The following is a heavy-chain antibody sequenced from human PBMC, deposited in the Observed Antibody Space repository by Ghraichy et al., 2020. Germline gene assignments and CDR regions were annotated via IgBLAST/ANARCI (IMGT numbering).Heavy chain of an antibody. CDR2: IYYSGST. CDR3: AREGKRRDVVVPAAIADRYYYYYGMDV. J-gene: IGHJ6*02. D-gene: IGHD2-2*01. Sequence: LSLTCTVSGGSVSSGSYYWSWIRQPPGKGLEWIGYIYYSGSTNYNPSLKSRVTISVDTSKNQFSLKLSSVTAADTAVYYCAREGKRRDVVVPAAIADRYYYYYGMDVWGQGTTVTVSS. CDR1: GGSVSSGSYY. V-gene: IGHV4-61*01.